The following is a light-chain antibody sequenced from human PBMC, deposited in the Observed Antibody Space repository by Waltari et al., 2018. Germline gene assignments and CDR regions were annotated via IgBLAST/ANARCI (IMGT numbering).Light chain of an antibody. CDR1: QGLVHSDGNTY. Sequence: DVVLTQSPLSLPVTLGQPASISCRSSQGLVHSDGNTYLNWFHQRPGQSPNGLIYKVSHRDSGVPDTFSGSGSGTDFTLKISRVEAEDVGVYYCMQGSLWPPTFGAGTKVEIK. CDR3: MQGSLWPPT. V-gene: IGKV2-30*02. CDR2: KVS. J-gene: IGKJ4*01.